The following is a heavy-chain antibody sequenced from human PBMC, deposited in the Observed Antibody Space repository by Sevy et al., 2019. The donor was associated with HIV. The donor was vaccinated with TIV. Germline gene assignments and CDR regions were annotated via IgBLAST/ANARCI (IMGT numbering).Heavy chain of an antibody. CDR2: IDPSGST. J-gene: IGHJ6*02. D-gene: IGHD1-26*01. CDR1: GYTFITYY. V-gene: IGHV1-46*01. Sequence: ASVKVSCKASGYTFITYYVHWVRQAPGQGLEWMGLIDPSGSTRYAQKFQGRVSMTEDTSTTTVYMELSSLTSEDTAVYYCARDRDLSGSYLEYYYYAMDVWGQGTTVTVSS. CDR3: ARDRDLSGSYLEYYYYAMDV.